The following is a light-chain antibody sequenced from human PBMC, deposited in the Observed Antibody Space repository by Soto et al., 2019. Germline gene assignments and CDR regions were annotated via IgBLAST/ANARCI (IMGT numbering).Light chain of an antibody. V-gene: IGKV3-20*01. J-gene: IGKJ5*01. CDR2: GAF. CDR1: QSVSSSY. CDR3: EQYGSSPPIT. Sequence: EIVLTQSPGTLYLSPGERATLSCRASQSVSSSYFSWYQQKPGQAPRLLIYGAFIRATGIPDRCSGSGSDTEFTLTNSRLEPEDSAVYYCEQYGSSPPITFGQGTRREIK.